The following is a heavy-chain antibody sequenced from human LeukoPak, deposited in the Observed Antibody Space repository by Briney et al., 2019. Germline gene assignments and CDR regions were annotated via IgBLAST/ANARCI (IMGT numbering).Heavy chain of an antibody. D-gene: IGHD2-2*01. J-gene: IGHJ4*02. CDR2: IKQDGSEK. Sequence: GGSLRHSCAASGFTFTNYWMSWVRQAPGKGLEWVANIKQDGSEKYYVDSVKGRFTISRDNAKNSLYLQMSSLRAEDTALYYCATLPYCSSTSCYDYWGQGSLVTLSS. V-gene: IGHV3-7*01. CDR3: ATLPYCSSTSCYDY. CDR1: GFTFTNYW.